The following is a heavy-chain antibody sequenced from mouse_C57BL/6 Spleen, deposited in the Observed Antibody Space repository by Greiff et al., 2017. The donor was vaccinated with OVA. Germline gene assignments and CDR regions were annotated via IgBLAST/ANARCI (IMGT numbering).Heavy chain of an antibody. V-gene: IGHV5-6*01. CDR3: ASLPDTTVVATPYWYFDV. Sequence: EVKLMESGGDLVKPGGSLKLSCAASGFTFSSYGMSWVRQTPDKRLEWVATISSGGSYTYYPDSVKGRFTIPRDNAKNTLYLQMSGLKSEDTAMDYCASLPDTTVVATPYWYFDVWGTGTTVTVSS. CDR2: ISSGGSYT. D-gene: IGHD1-1*01. J-gene: IGHJ1*03. CDR1: GFTFSSYG.